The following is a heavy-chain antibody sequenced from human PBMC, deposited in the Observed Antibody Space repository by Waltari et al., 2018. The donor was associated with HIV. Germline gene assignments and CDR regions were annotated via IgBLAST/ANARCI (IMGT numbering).Heavy chain of an antibody. CDR3: ARIRDVWSGYPVDY. D-gene: IGHD3-3*01. CDR1: GFSLSNARMG. Sequence: QVTLKEAGPVLVKPTETLTLTCTVSGFSLSNARMGVSWIRQPTGKALEWLEHIFSNDEKSYSTSLKSRLTISKDTYTSQVVLTMTNMDPVDTATYYCARIRDVWSGYPVDYWGQGTLVTVSS. CDR2: IFSNDEK. V-gene: IGHV2-26*01. J-gene: IGHJ4*02.